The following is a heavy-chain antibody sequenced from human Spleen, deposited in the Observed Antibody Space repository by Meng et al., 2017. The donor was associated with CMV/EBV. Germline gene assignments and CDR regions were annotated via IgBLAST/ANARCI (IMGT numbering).Heavy chain of an antibody. D-gene: IGHD2-2*01. CDR2: IIPILGIA. CDR3: ARVQVPAAVNYYYGMDV. V-gene: IGHV1-69*04. CDR1: GYTFPSYG. J-gene: IGHJ6*02. Sequence: SVKVSCKASGYTFPSYGINWVRQAPRQGLEWMGRIIPILGIANYAQKFQGRVTITADKSTSTAYMELSSLRSEDTAVYYCARVQVPAAVNYYYGMDVWGQGTTVTVSS.